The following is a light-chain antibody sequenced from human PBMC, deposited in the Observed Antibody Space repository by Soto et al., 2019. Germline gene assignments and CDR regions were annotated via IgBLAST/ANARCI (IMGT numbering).Light chain of an antibody. CDR2: DVR. CDR1: SSDVGYYNY. J-gene: IGLJ1*01. CDR3: SSYTSTSTLV. V-gene: IGLV2-14*03. Sequence: QSVLTQPASVSGSPGQSITISCTGTSSDVGYYNYDSWYQQHPGKVPKLMIYDVRYRPSGVSDRFSGSKSGNTASLTLSGLQAEDEADYYCSSYTSTSTLVFGTGTKVTVL.